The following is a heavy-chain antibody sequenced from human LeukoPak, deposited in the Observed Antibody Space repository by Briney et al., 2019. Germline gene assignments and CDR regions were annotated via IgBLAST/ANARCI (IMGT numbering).Heavy chain of an antibody. V-gene: IGHV4-34*01. Sequence: SETLSLTCAVYGGFFSGYSWGWIRQPPGKGLEWIGEINHSGSTNYNTSLRSRATISVDTPKNQFTLKLSAVTAADTAVYYCARDPPLSYYYYYGMDVWGQGTTVTVSS. J-gene: IGHJ6*02. CDR2: INHSGST. CDR1: GGFFSGYS. CDR3: ARDPPLSYYYYYGMDV.